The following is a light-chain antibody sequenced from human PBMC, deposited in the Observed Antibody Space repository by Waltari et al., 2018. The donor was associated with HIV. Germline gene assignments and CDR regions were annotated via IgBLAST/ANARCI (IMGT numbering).Light chain of an antibody. CDR1: SSNVGGYNL. CDR3: CSYMSGSTLV. Sequence: QSALTQPASVSGSPGQSVTLSCTGPSSNVGGYNLVSWYPQHPDNAPKLVILDANTRPAGIPFRFSASKSGNTASLTISGLQPEDEADYYCCSYMSGSTLVFGGGTKVIV. CDR2: DAN. V-gene: IGLV2-14*02. J-gene: IGLJ3*02.